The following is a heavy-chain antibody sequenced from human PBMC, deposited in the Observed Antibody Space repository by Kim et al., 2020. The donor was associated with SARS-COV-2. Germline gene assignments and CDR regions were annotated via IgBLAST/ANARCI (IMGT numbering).Heavy chain of an antibody. J-gene: IGHJ6*04. CDR1: GYSFTSYW. V-gene: IGHV5-51*01. D-gene: IGHD6-13*01. Sequence: GESLKISCKGSGYSFTSYWIGWVRQMPGKGLEWMGIIYPGDSDTRYSPSFQGQVTISADKSISTAYLQWSSLKASDTAMYYCARPISIDFSSSWYVTDVWGEGTTVTVSS. CDR3: ARPISIDFSSSWYVTDV. CDR2: IYPGDSDT.